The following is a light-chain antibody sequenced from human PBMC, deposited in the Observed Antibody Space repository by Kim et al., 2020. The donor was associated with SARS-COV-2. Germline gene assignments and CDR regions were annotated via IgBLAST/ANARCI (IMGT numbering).Light chain of an antibody. CDR3: SSYTRGSTNYV. V-gene: IGLV2-14*04. Sequence: QTITRSSTGARSDLGSYNYVSRYQQHPGKAPKMMINAVSNRPSGVANRFSGSKSGNTVSLTISGLQAEDEADYYCSSYTRGSTNYVFGTGTKVTVL. J-gene: IGLJ1*01. CDR1: RSDLGSYNY. CDR2: AVS.